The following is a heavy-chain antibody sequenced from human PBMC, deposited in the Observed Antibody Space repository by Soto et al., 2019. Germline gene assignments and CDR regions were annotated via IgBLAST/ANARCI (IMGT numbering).Heavy chain of an antibody. CDR3: AMGSSGSYYNRGDNWFYA. D-gene: IGHD3-10*01. V-gene: IGHV4-34*01. CDR1: GGSFSGYD. J-gene: IGHJ5*02. Sequence: SETLSLTCAVYGGSFSGYDWSWIRQPPGKGLEWIGEINHSGSTNYNPSLKSRVTISVDTSKNQFSLKLSSVTAADTAVYYCAMGSSGSYYNRGDNWFYAWGQGTLVTVSP. CDR2: INHSGST.